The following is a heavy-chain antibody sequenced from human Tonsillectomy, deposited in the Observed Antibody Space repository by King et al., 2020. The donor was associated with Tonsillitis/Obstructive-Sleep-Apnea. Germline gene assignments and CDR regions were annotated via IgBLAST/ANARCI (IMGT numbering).Heavy chain of an antibody. V-gene: IGHV2-5*02. D-gene: IGHD3-3*01. J-gene: IGHJ2*01. CDR3: AHSRADSSTIFGVVIMRVWYFDR. Sequence: TLKESGPTLVKPTQTLTLTCTFSGFSLSTSGVGVGWIRQPPGKALEWLALIYWDDDKRYSPSLKSRLTITKDTSKNQVVLTMTNMDPVDTATYYCAHSRADSSTIFGVVIMRVWYFDRWGRGTLVTVSS. CDR2: IYWDDDK. CDR1: GFSLSTSGVG.